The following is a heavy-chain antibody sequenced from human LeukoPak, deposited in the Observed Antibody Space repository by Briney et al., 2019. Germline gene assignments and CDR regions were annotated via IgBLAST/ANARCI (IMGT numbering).Heavy chain of an antibody. D-gene: IGHD3-22*01. CDR3: ARGSFDYYDSSVYYGMGLDWFDP. J-gene: IGHJ5*02. Sequence: GASVKVSCKASGYTFTSYDINWVRQATGQGLEWMGWMNPNSGNTGYAQKFQGRVTMTRNTSISTAYMELSSLRSEDTAVYYCARGSFDYYDSSVYYGMGLDWFDPWGQGTLVTVSS. CDR2: MNPNSGNT. CDR1: GYTFTSYD. V-gene: IGHV1-8*01.